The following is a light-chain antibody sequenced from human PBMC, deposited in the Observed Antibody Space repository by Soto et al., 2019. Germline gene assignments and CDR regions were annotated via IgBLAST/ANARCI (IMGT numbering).Light chain of an antibody. J-gene: IGKJ1*01. CDR1: QSLLHSNGYNY. CDR3: MQPLQAST. Sequence: DIVMTHSPLSLPVTPGEPASISCRSSQSLLHSNGYNYLDWYLQKPGQSPQLLIYLGSNRASGVPDRFSGSGSGTDFTLKISRVEAEDVGVYYRMQPLQASTFAQGPK. CDR2: LGS. V-gene: IGKV2-28*01.